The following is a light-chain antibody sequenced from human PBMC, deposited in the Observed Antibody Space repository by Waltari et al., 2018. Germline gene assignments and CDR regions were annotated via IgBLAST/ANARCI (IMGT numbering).Light chain of an antibody. CDR3: FSYAGRATGV. CDR1: SSDSGKYNL. J-gene: IGLJ2*01. CDR2: EGS. V-gene: IGLV2-23*01. Sequence: QPALTQPASVSGSPGQSITLSCTGTSSDSGKYNLVSWYQQHPGQAPKLMIYEGSQRPSGVSDRFSGSKSGNTASLTISGLQAEDEADYYCFSYAGRATGVFGGGTKLTVL.